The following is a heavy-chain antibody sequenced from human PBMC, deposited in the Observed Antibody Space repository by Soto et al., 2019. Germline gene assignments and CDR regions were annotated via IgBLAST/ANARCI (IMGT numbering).Heavy chain of an antibody. Sequence: SETLSLTCTVSGGSISSYYWSWIRQPPGKGLEWIGYIYYSGSTNYNPSLKSRVTISVDTSKNQFSLKLSSVTAADTAVYYCARYNWNSNNYHYICGSYRSRSYFDYWGQGTLVTVSS. CDR3: ARYNWNSNNYHYICGSYRSRSYFDY. CDR2: IYYSGST. CDR1: GGSISSYY. J-gene: IGHJ4*02. V-gene: IGHV4-59*08. D-gene: IGHD3-16*02.